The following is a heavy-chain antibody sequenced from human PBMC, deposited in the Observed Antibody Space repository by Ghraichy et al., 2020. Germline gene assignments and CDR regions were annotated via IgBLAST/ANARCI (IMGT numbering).Heavy chain of an antibody. CDR2: IIPIFGTA. J-gene: IGHJ6*03. D-gene: IGHD2-8*01. V-gene: IGHV1-69*13. Sequence: SVKVSCKASGGTFSSYAISWVRQAPGQGLEWMGGIIPIFGTANYAQKFQGRVTITADESTSTAYMELSSLRSEDTAVYYCASSYYYYYYYYMDVWGKGTTVTVSS. CDR1: GGTFSSYA. CDR3: ASSYYYYYYYYMDV.